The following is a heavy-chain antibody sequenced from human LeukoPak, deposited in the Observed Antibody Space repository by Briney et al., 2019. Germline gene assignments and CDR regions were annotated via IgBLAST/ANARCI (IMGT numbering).Heavy chain of an antibody. CDR1: GGSISSGDYY. Sequence: PSETLSLTCTVSGGSISSGDYYWSWIRQPPGKGLEWIGFVYYSGSTSYNPSLKSRVTISVDTSKNQFSLKLSSVTAADTAVYYCAREYESSGYHFDYWGQGTLVTVSS. V-gene: IGHV4-30-4*01. CDR2: VYYSGST. J-gene: IGHJ4*02. D-gene: IGHD3-22*01. CDR3: AREYESSGYHFDY.